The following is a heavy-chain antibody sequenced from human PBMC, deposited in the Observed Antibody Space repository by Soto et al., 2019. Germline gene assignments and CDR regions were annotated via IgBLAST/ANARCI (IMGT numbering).Heavy chain of an antibody. J-gene: IGHJ4*02. D-gene: IGHD2-15*01. CDR1: EYTFTNYA. V-gene: IGHV1-3*05. CDR2: INAGNGNT. Sequence: QVQLVQSGAEEKKPGASVKVSCKASEYTFTNYALHWVRQAPGQRLEWMGWINAGNGNTKYSQKFQGRVTITRDTSASTAYMELSSLRSEATAVDYCSRDILFDYWGQGTLVTVSS. CDR3: SRDILFDY.